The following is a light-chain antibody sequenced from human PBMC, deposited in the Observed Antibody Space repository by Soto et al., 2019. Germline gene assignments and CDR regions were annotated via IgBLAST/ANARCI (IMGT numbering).Light chain of an antibody. CDR2: SNN. V-gene: IGLV1-44*01. CDR1: GSNIGSNT. CDR3: ATWDGSLNGVV. Sequence: QSVLTQPPSVSETPGQRVTISCSGSGSNIGSNTVNWYQQVPGTAPKLLIYSNNQRPSGVPDRVSGSKSGTSASLAISDLQSEDEADYYCATWDGSLNGVVFGGGTQLTVL. J-gene: IGLJ2*01.